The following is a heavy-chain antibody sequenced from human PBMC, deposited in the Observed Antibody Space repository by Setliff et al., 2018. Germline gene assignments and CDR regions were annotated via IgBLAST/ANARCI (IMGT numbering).Heavy chain of an antibody. CDR3: ARVDGQLAYDY. D-gene: IGHD6-6*01. J-gene: IGHJ4*02. CDR1: GGTFSSYA. CDR2: IIPIFGTA. V-gene: IGHV1-69*05. Sequence: SVKVSCKASGGTFSSYAISWVRQAPGQGLEWMGGIIPIFGTANYAQKFQGRFTISRDNSKNTLYLQMNSLRAEDTAVYYCARVDGQLAYDYWGQGTLVTVSS.